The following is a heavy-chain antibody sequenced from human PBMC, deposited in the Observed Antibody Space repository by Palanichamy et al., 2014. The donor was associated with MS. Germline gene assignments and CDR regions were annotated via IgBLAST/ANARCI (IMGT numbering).Heavy chain of an antibody. Sequence: QVQLQESGPGLVKPSETLSLTCTVFGGSISSYYWSWIRQPPGKGLEWIGYIYYSGSTNYNPSLKSRVTISLDMSKNQFSLKLSSVTAADTAVYYCARDRSWSREGYYGMDVWGQGTTVTVSS. V-gene: IGHV4-59*01. D-gene: IGHD1-26*01. CDR1: GGSISSYY. J-gene: IGHJ6*02. CDR3: ARDRSWSREGYYGMDV. CDR2: IYYSGST.